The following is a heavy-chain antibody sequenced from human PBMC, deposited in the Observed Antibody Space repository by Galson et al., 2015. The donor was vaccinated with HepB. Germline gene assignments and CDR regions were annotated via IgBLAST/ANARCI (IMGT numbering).Heavy chain of an antibody. CDR2: VFHSGSS. V-gene: IGHV4-59*01. CDR3: ARALEGYAAYVNWFDP. J-gene: IGHJ5*02. D-gene: IGHD5-18*01. CDR1: GDSLSGYY. Sequence: SETLSLTCTVSGDSLSGYYWSWIRQSPGKGLEWIGYVFHSGSSKYNPPLKSRVTISVDTSRNQFSLKLRSVTAADTAIYFCARALEGYAAYVNWFDPWGQGTLVTVSS.